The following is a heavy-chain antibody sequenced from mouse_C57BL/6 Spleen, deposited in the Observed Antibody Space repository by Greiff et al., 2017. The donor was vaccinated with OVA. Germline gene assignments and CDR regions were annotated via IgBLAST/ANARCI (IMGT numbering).Heavy chain of an antibody. CDR2: INPNNGGT. V-gene: IGHV1-26*01. J-gene: IGHJ4*01. CDR1: GYTFTDYY. Sequence: VQLQQSGPELVKPGASVKISCKASGYTFTDYYMNWVKQSHGKSLEWIGDINPNNGGTSYNQKFKGKATLTVDKSSSTAYMELRSLTSEASAVYYCARQLGYYAMDYWGQGTSVTVSS. D-gene: IGHD4-1*02. CDR3: ARQLGYYAMDY.